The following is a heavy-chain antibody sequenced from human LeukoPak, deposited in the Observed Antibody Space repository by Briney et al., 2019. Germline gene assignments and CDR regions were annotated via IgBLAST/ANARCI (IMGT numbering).Heavy chain of an antibody. Sequence: SVKVSCKASGGTFSSYAISWVRQAPGQGLEWMGGIIPVFGTANYAQKFQGRVTITADESTGTAYMELSSLRSEDTAVYYCAVTYYYDSSGYYYFYYWGQGTLVTVSS. D-gene: IGHD3-22*01. CDR1: GGTFSSYA. J-gene: IGHJ4*02. CDR2: IIPVFGTA. V-gene: IGHV1-69*13. CDR3: AVTYYYDSSGYYYFYY.